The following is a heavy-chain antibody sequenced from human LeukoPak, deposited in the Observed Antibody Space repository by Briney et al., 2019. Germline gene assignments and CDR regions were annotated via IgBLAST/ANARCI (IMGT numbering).Heavy chain of an antibody. J-gene: IGHJ4*02. D-gene: IGHD3-16*01. V-gene: IGHV3-21*01. CDR1: GFTFSSYS. Sequence: GGSLRLSCAASGFTFSSYSMNWVRQAPGKGLEWVSSISSSSSYIYYADSVKGRFTISRDNAKNSLYRQMNSLRAEDTAVYYCASLRGRQQIEFDYWGQGTLVTVSS. CDR3: ASLRGRQQIEFDY. CDR2: ISSSSSYI.